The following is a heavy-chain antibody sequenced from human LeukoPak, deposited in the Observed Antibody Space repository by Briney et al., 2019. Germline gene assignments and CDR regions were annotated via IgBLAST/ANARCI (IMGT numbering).Heavy chain of an antibody. J-gene: IGHJ4*02. Sequence: PGGSLRLSCAASGFTFSSYGMHWVRQAPGKGLEWVSAISGSGGSTYYADSVKGRFTISRDNSKNTLYLQMNSLRAEDTAVYYCAKDPPSEVVVPAAILGYFDYWGQGTLVTVSS. CDR1: GFTFSSYG. CDR3: AKDPPSEVVVPAAILGYFDY. D-gene: IGHD2-2*02. CDR2: ISGSGGST. V-gene: IGHV3-23*01.